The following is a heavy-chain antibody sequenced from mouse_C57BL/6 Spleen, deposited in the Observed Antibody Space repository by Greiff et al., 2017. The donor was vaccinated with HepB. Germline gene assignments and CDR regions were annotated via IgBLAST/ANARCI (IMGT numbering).Heavy chain of an antibody. Sequence: EVQLQQPGPELVKPGASVKISCKASGYSFTDYNMNWVKQSNGKSLEWIGVINPNYGTTSYNQKFKGKATLTVDQSSSTAYMQLNSLTSEDSAVYYCASERGITTVAPYAMDYWGQGTSVTVSS. CDR2: INPNYGTT. CDR3: ASERGITTVAPYAMDY. CDR1: GYSFTDYN. V-gene: IGHV1-39*01. D-gene: IGHD1-1*01. J-gene: IGHJ4*01.